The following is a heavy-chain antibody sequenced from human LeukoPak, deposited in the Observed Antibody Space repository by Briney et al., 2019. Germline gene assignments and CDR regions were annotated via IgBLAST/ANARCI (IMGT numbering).Heavy chain of an antibody. Sequence: GGSLRLSCAASGFTFSNSDMHWVRQATGKGLEWVSAIGTVGDTYYPDSVKGRFTISRDNARNSLYLQMNSLRAEDTAVYYCARDPYSGTYGDTYYYYMDVWGKGTTVTISS. J-gene: IGHJ6*03. V-gene: IGHV3-13*01. CDR1: GFTFSNSD. CDR3: ARDPYSGTYGDTYYYYMDV. CDR2: IGTVGDT. D-gene: IGHD1-26*01.